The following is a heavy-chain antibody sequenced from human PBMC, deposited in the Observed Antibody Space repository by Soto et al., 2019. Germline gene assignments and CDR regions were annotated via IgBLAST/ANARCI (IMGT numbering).Heavy chain of an antibody. CDR2: INHSGST. CDR3: ARGKTDGFYYYYGMDV. Sequence: SETLSLTCAVYGGSFSGCYWSWIRQPPGKGLEWIGEINHSGSTNYNPSLKSRVTISVDTSKNQFSLKLSSVTAADTAVYYCARGKTDGFYYYYGMDVWGQGTTVTVSS. D-gene: IGHD5-12*01. CDR1: GGSFSGCY. J-gene: IGHJ6*02. V-gene: IGHV4-34*01.